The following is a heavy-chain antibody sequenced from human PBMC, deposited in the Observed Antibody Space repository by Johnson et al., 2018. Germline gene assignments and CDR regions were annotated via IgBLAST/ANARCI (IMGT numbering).Heavy chain of an antibody. CDR1: GFSFSSYS. CDR2: ISGSSNSR. J-gene: IGHJ3*02. CDR3: ARDERRLGIYLNACDM. V-gene: IGHV3-48*02. D-gene: IGHD2-21*01. Sequence: VQLLESGGTLVQPGGSLRLSCKGSGFSFSSYSMNWVRQAPGKGLEWVSYISGSSNSRYYADSVKGRFTISRDNAKNSMYLQMDRLSDEDTAVYYCARDERRLGIYLNACDMWGRGTLVTV.